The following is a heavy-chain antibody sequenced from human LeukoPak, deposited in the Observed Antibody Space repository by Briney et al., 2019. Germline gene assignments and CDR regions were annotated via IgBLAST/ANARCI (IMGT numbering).Heavy chain of an antibody. J-gene: IGHJ3*02. V-gene: IGHV4-4*02. CDR1: GGSISSSNR. Sequence: NPSETLSLTCAVSGGSISSSNRWSWVRQPPGQGLEWIGEIYHSGSTNYNPSLKSRVTISVDKSKNQFSLKLSSVTAADTAVYYCARDSRGITMIVVLRAVGAFDIWGQGTMVTVSS. D-gene: IGHD3-22*01. CDR3: ARDSRGITMIVVLRAVGAFDI. CDR2: IYHSGST.